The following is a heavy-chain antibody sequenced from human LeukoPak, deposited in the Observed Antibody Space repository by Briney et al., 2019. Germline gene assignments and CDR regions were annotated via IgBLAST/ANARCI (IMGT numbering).Heavy chain of an antibody. Sequence: PSETLSLTCTVSGGSIGSYYWSWIRQPPGKGLEWIAYIYYSGSTNYNPSLKSRVTISVDTSKNQFSLKLSSVTAADTAVYYCARRRDLFDYWGQGTLVTVSS. V-gene: IGHV4-59*08. CDR1: GGSIGSYY. D-gene: IGHD3/OR15-3a*01. J-gene: IGHJ4*02. CDR2: IYYSGST. CDR3: ARRRDLFDY.